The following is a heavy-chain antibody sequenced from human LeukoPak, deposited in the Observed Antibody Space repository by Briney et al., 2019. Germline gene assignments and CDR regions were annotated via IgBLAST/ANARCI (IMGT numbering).Heavy chain of an antibody. CDR2: ISPNSGGT. Sequence: ASVKVSCKASGYTFTGYYMHWVRQAPGQGLEWMGWISPNSGGTNYAQKFQGRVTMTRDTSISTAYMELSRLRSDDTAVYYCAREAYDSGSFRTDYYYMDAWGKGTTVTISS. CDR3: AREAYDSGSFRTDYYYMDA. CDR1: GYTFTGYY. J-gene: IGHJ6*03. V-gene: IGHV1-2*02. D-gene: IGHD3-10*01.